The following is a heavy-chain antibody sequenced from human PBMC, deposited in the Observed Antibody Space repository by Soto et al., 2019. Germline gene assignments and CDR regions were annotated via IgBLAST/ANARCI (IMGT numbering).Heavy chain of an antibody. D-gene: IGHD6-6*01. CDR1: GGSFSGYD. J-gene: IGHJ6*04. Sequence: SETLSLTCAVYGGSFSGYDWSWIRQPPGKGLEWIGEINHSGSTNYNPSLKSRVTISVDTSKNQFSLKLSSVTAAGTAMYYCARGIEAARRYYYYGTDVWGKGSMVTVSS. CDR3: ARGIEAARRYYYYGTDV. CDR2: INHSGST. V-gene: IGHV4-34*01.